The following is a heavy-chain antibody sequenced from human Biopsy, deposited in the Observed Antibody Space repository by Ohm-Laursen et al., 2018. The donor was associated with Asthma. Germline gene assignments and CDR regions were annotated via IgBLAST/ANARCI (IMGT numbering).Heavy chain of an antibody. CDR1: GFTFSDYD. V-gene: IGHV3-30-3*01. D-gene: IGHD1-20*01. CDR3: ARDLRSDNWNPWGMDV. Sequence: SLRLSCAASGFTFSDYDMHWVRQAPGKGLEWVAVISYDGTNKDYADSVKGRSTFSRDNSQNTLSLEMNSLRVEDTAVYYCARDLRSDNWNPWGMDVWGLGTTVTVAS. J-gene: IGHJ6*02. CDR2: ISYDGTNK.